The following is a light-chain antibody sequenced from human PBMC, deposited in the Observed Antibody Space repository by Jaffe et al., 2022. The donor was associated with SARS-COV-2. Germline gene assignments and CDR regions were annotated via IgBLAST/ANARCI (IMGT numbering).Light chain of an antibody. CDR2: TNN. CDR3: STWDDSLNARV. CDR1: SSNIGSST. Sequence: QSVLTQSPSASGTPGQRVTISCSGSSSNIGSSTVNWYQQLPGTAPKLLIYTNNQRPSGVPDRFSGSKSGTSASLAFSGLQSEDEADYYCSTWDDSLNARVFGGGTKLTVL. J-gene: IGLJ2*01. V-gene: IGLV1-44*01.